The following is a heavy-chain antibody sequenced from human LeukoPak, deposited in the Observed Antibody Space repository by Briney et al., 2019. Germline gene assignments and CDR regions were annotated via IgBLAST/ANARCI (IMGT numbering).Heavy chain of an antibody. CDR3: ASGRLSGKGFDY. J-gene: IGHJ4*02. V-gene: IGHV3-66*01. CDR2: TYSVGSA. Sequence: PGGSLRLSCAASGFTVTSNDESWVRRAPGKGLEWVSVTYSVGSADYADSVKGRFIISRDTSKNTLYLQMNSLRAEDTAVYYCASGRLSGKGFDYWGQGTLVTVSS. D-gene: IGHD1-26*01. CDR1: GFTVTSND.